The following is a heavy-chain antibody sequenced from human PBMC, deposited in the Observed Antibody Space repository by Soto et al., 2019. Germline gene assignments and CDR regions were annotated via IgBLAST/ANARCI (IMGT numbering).Heavy chain of an antibody. Sequence: QLQLQESGPGLVKPSETLSLTCTVSGDSITSNSYFWAWIRQPPGKGLEWIGSIYYSGTTYYNPSLKSRVTISVDRSKNQFSLKLSSVTAADTAVYYCARHFSVDYFVYWGQGALVTVSS. CDR3: ARHFSVDYFVY. J-gene: IGHJ4*02. V-gene: IGHV4-39*01. CDR1: GDSITSNSYF. CDR2: IYYSGTT.